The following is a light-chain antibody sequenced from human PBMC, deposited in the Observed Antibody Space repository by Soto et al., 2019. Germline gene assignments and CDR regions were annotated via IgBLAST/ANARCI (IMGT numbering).Light chain of an antibody. Sequence: AIQLTQSPSSLSASVGDRVTITCRASQAIRTALGWYQQKPGKVPKLLIYAASTLQSGVPSRFSGSGSGTDFTLTISCLQSEDFATYYCQQYYSYPTFGQGTKVDIK. V-gene: IGKV1-13*02. CDR2: AAS. J-gene: IGKJ1*01. CDR1: QAIRTA. CDR3: QQYYSYPT.